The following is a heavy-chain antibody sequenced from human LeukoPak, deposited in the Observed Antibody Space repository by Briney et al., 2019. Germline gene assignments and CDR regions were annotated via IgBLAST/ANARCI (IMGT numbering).Heavy chain of an antibody. V-gene: IGHV3-7*01. CDR1: GFTFSGYW. J-gene: IGHJ6*02. CDR3: ARDDFWRMDV. D-gene: IGHD3-3*01. CDR2: IKRDGTNK. Sequence: PGGSLRLSCAASGFTFSGYWMSWVRQAPGKGLECVAKIKRDGTNKYYVDSVKGRFTISRDNAKNSLFLQMNSLRAEDTAVYYCARDDFWRMDVWGQGTTVTVSS.